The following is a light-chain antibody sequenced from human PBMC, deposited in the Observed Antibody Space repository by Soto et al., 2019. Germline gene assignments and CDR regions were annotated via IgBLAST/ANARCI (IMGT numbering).Light chain of an antibody. CDR1: SSDVGGYNY. Sequence: QSALTQPPSASGSPGQSVTISCTGTSSDVGGYNYVSWYQQHPGKAPKLMIYEVFKRPSGVPDRFSGSKSGNTASLTISGLQAEDEADYYCSSYTNSNTRVFGTGTKLTVL. V-gene: IGLV2-8*01. CDR3: SSYTNSNTRV. CDR2: EVF. J-gene: IGLJ1*01.